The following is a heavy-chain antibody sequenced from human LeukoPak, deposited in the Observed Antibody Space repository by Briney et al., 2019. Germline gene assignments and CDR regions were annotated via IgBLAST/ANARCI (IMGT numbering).Heavy chain of an antibody. CDR1: GFTFSSYA. J-gene: IGHJ4*02. CDR2: INGGGGTT. CDR3: AKCPPYYYDSSPVN. Sequence: GGSLRLSCAASGFTFSSYAMSWVRQAPGKGLEWVSAINGGGGTTNYVDSVKGRFTISRDNSKNTLYLQMNSLRAEDTAVYYCAKCPPYYYDSSPVNWGQGTLVTVSS. V-gene: IGHV3-23*01. D-gene: IGHD3-22*01.